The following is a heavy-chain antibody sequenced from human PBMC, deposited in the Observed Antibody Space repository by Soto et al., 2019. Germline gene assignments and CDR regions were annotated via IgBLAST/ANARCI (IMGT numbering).Heavy chain of an antibody. D-gene: IGHD2-15*01. CDR3: AKEFQMTSATWHFHH. CDR2: ISYDGSVQ. V-gene: IGHV3-30*18. J-gene: IGHJ1*01. CDR1: GFSFRSHG. Sequence: QVQLVESGGGVVQPGGSLRLSCAASGFSFRSHGMHWVRQTPGKGLEWVAVISYDGSVQYYGDSVKGRFTISRDDSKNKLFLQMNSLGPEDTALYYCAKEFQMTSATWHFHHWGQGTLVTVSS.